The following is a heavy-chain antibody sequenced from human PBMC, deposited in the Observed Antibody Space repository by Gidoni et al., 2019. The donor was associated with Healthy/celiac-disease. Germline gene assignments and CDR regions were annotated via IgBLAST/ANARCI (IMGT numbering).Heavy chain of an antibody. CDR3: ARDRGRRATVTSFDY. Sequence: EVQLVESGGGLVKPGGSLSLSCAASGFTFSSYSMNWVRQAPGKGLEWVSSISSSSSYIYYADSVKGRFTISRDNAKNSLYLQMNSLRAEDTAVYYCARDRGRRATVTSFDYWGQGTLVTVSS. CDR1: GFTFSSYS. J-gene: IGHJ4*02. V-gene: IGHV3-21*01. CDR2: ISSSSSYI. D-gene: IGHD4-17*01.